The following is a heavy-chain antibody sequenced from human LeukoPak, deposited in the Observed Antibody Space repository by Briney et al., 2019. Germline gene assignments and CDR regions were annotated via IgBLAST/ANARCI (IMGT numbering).Heavy chain of an antibody. Sequence: PGGSLRLSCAASGFTLSIYEMTWVRQAPGKGLEWVSYITSSGRHTFYADSVKGRFTISRDTAKNSLYLQMNSLRGEDTAVYYCSRDISSSTHAFDIWGQGTMVTVS. V-gene: IGHV3-48*03. D-gene: IGHD2-15*01. J-gene: IGHJ3*02. CDR3: SRDISSSTHAFDI. CDR1: GFTLSIYE. CDR2: ITSSGRHT.